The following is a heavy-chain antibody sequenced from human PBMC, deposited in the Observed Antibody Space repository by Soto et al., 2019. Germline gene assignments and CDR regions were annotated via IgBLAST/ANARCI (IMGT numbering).Heavy chain of an antibody. CDR2: FRAGGDDGTT. J-gene: IGHJ4*02. CDR3: AKKVNSGSGSQYFDY. D-gene: IGHD3-10*01. Sequence: GGSLRLSCVASGFTFSSYSMSWVRQAPGKGLEWVSGFRAGGDDGTTYYADSVKGRFTISRDNSKNTLFLQMNSLRAEDTAIYYCAKKVNSGSGSQYFDYFGQGTMVTVS. CDR1: GFTFSSYS. V-gene: IGHV3-23*01.